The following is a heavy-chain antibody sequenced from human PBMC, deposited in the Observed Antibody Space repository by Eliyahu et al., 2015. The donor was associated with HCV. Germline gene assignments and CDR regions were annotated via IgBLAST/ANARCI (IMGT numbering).Heavy chain of an antibody. J-gene: IGHJ5*02. CDR2: IHYSXST. D-gene: IGHD6-19*01. CDR1: GGSITTYY. Sequence: QVQLQESGPGLVKPSETLSLSCTVXGGSITTYYWSWIRQPPGXGLEWXGYIHYSXSTNYXPSLXSRVTIALDTXKNQFSLNLTSVTAADTAMYYCASGGGGIAVTGTGGWFDPWGQGTLVTVSS. V-gene: IGHV4-59*01. CDR3: ASGGGGIAVTGTGGWFDP.